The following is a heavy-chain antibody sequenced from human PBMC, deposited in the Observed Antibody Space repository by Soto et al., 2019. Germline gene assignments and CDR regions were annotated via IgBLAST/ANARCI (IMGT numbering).Heavy chain of an antibody. V-gene: IGHV1-69*13. CDR2: IIPIFGTA. J-gene: IGHJ4*02. CDR3: AREQHLYGDYDTREEKTFAY. Sequence: SSVKVSCKASGGPFSSYAISWVRQAPGQGLEWMGGIIPIFGTANYAQKFQGRVTITADESTSTAYMELSSLRSEDTAVYYCAREQHLYGDYDTREEKTFAYWGQGNLVTVSS. CDR1: GGPFSSYA. D-gene: IGHD4-17*01.